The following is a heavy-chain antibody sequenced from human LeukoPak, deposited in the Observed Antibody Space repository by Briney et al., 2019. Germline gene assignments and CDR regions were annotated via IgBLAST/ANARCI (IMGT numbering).Heavy chain of an antibody. J-gene: IGHJ4*02. CDR2: INHSGST. CDR1: GGSFSGYY. D-gene: IGHD3-22*01. CDR3: ARVAKGITMIVVVYYFDY. Sequence: SETLSLTCAVYGGSFSGYYWSRIRQPPGKGLEWIGEINHSGSTNYNPSLKSRVTISVDTSKNQFSLKLSSVTAADTAVYYCARVAKGITMIVVVYYFDYWGQGTLVTVSS. V-gene: IGHV4-34*01.